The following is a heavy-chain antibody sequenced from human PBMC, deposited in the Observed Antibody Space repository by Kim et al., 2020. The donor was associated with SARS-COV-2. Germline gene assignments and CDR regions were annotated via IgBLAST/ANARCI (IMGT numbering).Heavy chain of an antibody. Sequence: SETLFLTCTVSGGSISSYYWSWIRQPPGKGLEWIGYIYYSGSTNYNPSLKSRVTISVDTSKNQFSLKLSSVTAADTAVYYCARGGYGSGSYYYYYYYYGMDVWGQGTTVTVSS. V-gene: IGHV4-59*01. D-gene: IGHD3-10*01. CDR3: ARGGYGSGSYYYYYYYYGMDV. J-gene: IGHJ6*02. CDR2: IYYSGST. CDR1: GGSISSYY.